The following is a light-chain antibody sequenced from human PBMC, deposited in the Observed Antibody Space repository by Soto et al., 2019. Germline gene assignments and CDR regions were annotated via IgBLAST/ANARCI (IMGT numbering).Light chain of an antibody. CDR2: GAS. CDR1: QSISDT. Sequence: EIVMTQSPATLSVSPGGRATLSCRASQSISDTLAWYQQKPGQAPRLLIYGASSRATGFPARFSGSGSGTDFTLTISSLQSEDFAVYYCQQDDNWPWTFGQGTKVEI. J-gene: IGKJ1*01. V-gene: IGKV3-15*01. CDR3: QQDDNWPWT.